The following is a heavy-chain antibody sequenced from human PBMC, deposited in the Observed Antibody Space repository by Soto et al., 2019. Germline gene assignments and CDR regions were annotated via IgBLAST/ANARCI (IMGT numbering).Heavy chain of an antibody. CDR3: ARHYDFWSGSPFDP. J-gene: IGHJ5*02. V-gene: IGHV4-59*01. D-gene: IGHD3-3*01. Sequence: SETLSLTCTVSGASISGFYWSWIRQPPGKGLEWIGYIYYSGSTNYNPSLKSRVTISVDTSKNQFSLKLSSVTAADTAVYYCARHYDFWSGSPFDPWGQGTLVTVSS. CDR1: GASISGFY. CDR2: IYYSGST.